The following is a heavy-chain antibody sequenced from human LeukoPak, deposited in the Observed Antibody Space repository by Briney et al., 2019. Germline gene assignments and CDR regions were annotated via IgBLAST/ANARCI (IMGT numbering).Heavy chain of an antibody. J-gene: IGHJ4*02. CDR2: INPAGNYA. Sequence: GGSLRLSCAASGFTFSNYWIHWVRQAPGKGLVWVSRINPAGNYANYADSVKGRFTISRDNAKNPLSLQLNSLRAGDTAVYYCARGASTDAYSYWGQGTLVTVSS. CDR3: ARGASTDAYSY. CDR1: GFTFSNYW. V-gene: IGHV3-74*01. D-gene: IGHD3-16*01.